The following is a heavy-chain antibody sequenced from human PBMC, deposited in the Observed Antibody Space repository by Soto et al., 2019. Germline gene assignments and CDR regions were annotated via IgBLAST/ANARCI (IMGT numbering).Heavy chain of an antibody. CDR3: ARDRRITSHSHYSYYGMDV. Sequence: GGSLRLSCAASGFTFSSYSMNWVRQAPGKGLEWVSSISSSSSYIYYADSVKGRFTISRDNAKNSLYLQMNSLRAEDTAVYYCARDRRITSHSHYSYYGMDVCGQGTTVTVSS. V-gene: IGHV3-21*01. CDR2: ISSSSSYI. J-gene: IGHJ6*02. D-gene: IGHD1-20*01. CDR1: GFTFSSYS.